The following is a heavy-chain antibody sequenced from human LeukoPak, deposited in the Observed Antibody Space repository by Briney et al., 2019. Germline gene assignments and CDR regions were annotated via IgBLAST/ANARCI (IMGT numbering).Heavy chain of an antibody. CDR3: ARVGAPGLYYYYYMDV. D-gene: IGHD1-26*01. V-gene: IGHV3-74*01. CDR1: AFTFNTYW. Sequence: PGGSLRLSCAASAFTFNTYWMHWVRQDPGRGLEWVSRINGDESSTNYADSVKGRFTISRDNSKNTLYLQMNSLRAEDTAVYYCARVGAPGLYYYYYMDVWGKGTTVTVSS. J-gene: IGHJ6*03. CDR2: INGDESST.